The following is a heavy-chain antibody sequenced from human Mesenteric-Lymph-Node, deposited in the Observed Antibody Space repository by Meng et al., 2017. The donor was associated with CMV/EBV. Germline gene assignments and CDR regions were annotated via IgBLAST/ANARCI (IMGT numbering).Heavy chain of an antibody. CDR2: ITPIFVTA. D-gene: IGHD1-7*01. Sequence: SLTLSCKASALTFSSYAISWARQAPGQGLEWIGGITPIFVTAHYAQKFQGRVTITTEESTSTAYMELSSLRSEDTAVYYCARRNLELREYYYYYGMDGWGQGTTVTVSS. J-gene: IGHJ6*02. CDR1: ALTFSSYA. V-gene: IGHV1-69*05. CDR3: ARRNLELREYYYYYGMDG.